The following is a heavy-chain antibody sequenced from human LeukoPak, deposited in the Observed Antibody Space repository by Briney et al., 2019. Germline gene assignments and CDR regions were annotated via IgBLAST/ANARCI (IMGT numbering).Heavy chain of an antibody. D-gene: IGHD2/OR15-2a*01. Sequence: GGSLTLSCAVSGFTFSSYSMTWVRPAPGKGLEWVSSISSSSGYKYYADSVKGRFTISRDNAKNSLYLQMDSLRAEDAAVYYCARAADTHFYGQTWGQGALVTVSS. CDR1: GFTFSSYS. CDR2: ISSSSGYK. V-gene: IGHV3-21*01. J-gene: IGHJ5*01. CDR3: ARAADTHFYGQT.